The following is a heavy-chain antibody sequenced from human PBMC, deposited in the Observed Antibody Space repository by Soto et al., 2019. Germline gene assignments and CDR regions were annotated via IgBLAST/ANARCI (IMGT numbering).Heavy chain of an antibody. J-gene: IGHJ3*02. V-gene: IGHV1-69*01. D-gene: IGHD6-6*01. CDR1: GGTFSSYA. CDR3: ARWYSSSSGRAFDI. Sequence: QVQLVQSGAEVKKPGSSVKVSCKASGGTFSSYAISWVRQAPGQGLEWMGGIIPIFGTANYAQKFQGRVTINADESTSTAYRELSSLRAEDTAVYYCARWYSSSSGRAFDIWGQGTMVTVSS. CDR2: IIPIFGTA.